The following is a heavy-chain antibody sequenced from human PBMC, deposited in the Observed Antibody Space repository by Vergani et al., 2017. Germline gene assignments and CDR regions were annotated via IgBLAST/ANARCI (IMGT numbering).Heavy chain of an antibody. CDR2: IIPILGIA. Sequence: QVQLVQSGAEVKKPGSSVKVSCKASGGTFSSYTISWVRQAPGQGLEWMGRIIPILGIANYAQKFQGRVTITADKSTSTAYMELSSLRSEDTAVYYCAPGGRTGGGFDPWGQGTLVTVSS. J-gene: IGHJ5*02. D-gene: IGHD3-10*01. CDR3: APGGRTGGGFDP. V-gene: IGHV1-69*02. CDR1: GGTFSSYT.